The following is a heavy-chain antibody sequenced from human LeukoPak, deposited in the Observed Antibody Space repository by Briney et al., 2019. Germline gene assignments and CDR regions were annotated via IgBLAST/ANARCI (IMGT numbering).Heavy chain of an antibody. CDR1: GFTFSSYS. V-gene: IGHV3-21*01. CDR2: ISSSSSYI. J-gene: IGHJ4*02. CDR3: ARDPGDIVVVPAAIDY. D-gene: IGHD2-2*01. Sequence: GGSLRLSCAASGFTFSSYSMNWVRQAPGKGLEWVLSISSSSSYIYYADSVKGRFTISRDNAKNSLYLQMNSLRAEDTAVYYCARDPGDIVVVPAAIDYWGQGTLVTVSS.